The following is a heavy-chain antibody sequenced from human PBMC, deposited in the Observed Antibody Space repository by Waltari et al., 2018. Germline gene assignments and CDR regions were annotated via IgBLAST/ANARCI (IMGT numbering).Heavy chain of an antibody. D-gene: IGHD7-27*01. J-gene: IGHJ4*02. V-gene: IGHV1-2*02. Sequence: QVQLVQSGAELKNPGASVRVSCQTSGYTFTNCYFHWVRQAPGQGLEWMGWIHPGGGDTNYAQKFQGRVTLTRDTSIDTAYLELNGLTSDDTAIYYCARDHNWGPDYWGQGTLVTVSS. CDR2: IHPGGGDT. CDR1: GYTFTNCY. CDR3: ARDHNWGPDY.